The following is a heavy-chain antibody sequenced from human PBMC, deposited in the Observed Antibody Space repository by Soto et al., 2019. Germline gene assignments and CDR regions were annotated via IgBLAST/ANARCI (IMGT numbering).Heavy chain of an antibody. D-gene: IGHD6-13*01. CDR1: GFSLSTRGVG. V-gene: IGHV2-5*02. CDR2: IYWDEDK. J-gene: IGHJ4*02. CDR3: AHRRYGAAAGIY. Sequence: QITLKESGPTLVKPTQTLTLTCTFSGFSLSTRGVGVGWIRQPPGKALEWLALIYWDEDKRYSPSLKSRLTITEDTSKNQVVLTMTNMDPVDTATYYCAHRRYGAAAGIYWGQGTLVTVSS.